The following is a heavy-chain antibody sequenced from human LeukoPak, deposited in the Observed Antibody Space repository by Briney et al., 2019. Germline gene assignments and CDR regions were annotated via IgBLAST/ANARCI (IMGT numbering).Heavy chain of an antibody. Sequence: SETLSLTCTVSGGSISSYYWSWIRQPPGKGLEWIGYIYYSGSTNYNPSLKSRVTISVDTSKNQFSLELSSVTAADTAVYYCAVAIPYTYYFDYWGRGTLVTVSS. J-gene: IGHJ4*02. CDR2: IYYSGST. CDR1: GGSISSYY. V-gene: IGHV4-59*01. D-gene: IGHD2-2*02. CDR3: AVAIPYTYYFDY.